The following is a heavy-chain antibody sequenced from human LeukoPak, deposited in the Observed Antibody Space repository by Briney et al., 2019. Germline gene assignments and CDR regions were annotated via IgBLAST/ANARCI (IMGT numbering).Heavy chain of an antibody. D-gene: IGHD3-16*02. Sequence: GGSLRLSCAASGCTFSSYWMHWVRQAPGKGLVWVSRINSDGSSTSYADSVKGRFTISRDNAKNTLYLQMNSLRAEDTAVYYCARVQGDYVWGSYRSYYFDYWGQGTLVTVSS. CDR3: ARVQGDYVWGSYRSYYFDY. J-gene: IGHJ4*02. CDR1: GCTFSSYW. CDR2: INSDGSST. V-gene: IGHV3-74*01.